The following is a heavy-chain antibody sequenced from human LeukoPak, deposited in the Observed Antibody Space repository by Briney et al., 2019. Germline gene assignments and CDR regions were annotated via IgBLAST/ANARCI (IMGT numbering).Heavy chain of an antibody. V-gene: IGHV3-7*01. CDR2: IKQDGSEK. CDR3: ARDRTTDFWSGYYTNYFDY. J-gene: IGHJ4*02. CDR1: GFTFSSIW. D-gene: IGHD3-3*01. Sequence: GGSLRLSCAASGFTFSSIWTSWVRQAPGKGLEWVANIKQDGSEKYYVDSVKGRFTISRDNAKNSLYMQMNSLRAEDTAVYYCARDRTTDFWSGYYTNYFDYWGQGTLVTVSS.